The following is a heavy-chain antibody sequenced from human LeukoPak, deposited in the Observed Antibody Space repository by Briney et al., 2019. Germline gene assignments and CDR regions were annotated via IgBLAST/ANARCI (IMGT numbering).Heavy chain of an antibody. Sequence: GGSLRLSCAASGFTFSNYWMHWVRQAPGKGLEWVSSISSSGGSTYYADSVKGRFTISRDNAKNSLYLQMNSLRVEDTAVFYCASGSPAGDYWGQGTLVTVSS. D-gene: IGHD1-26*01. V-gene: IGHV3-21*01. CDR2: ISSSGGST. J-gene: IGHJ4*02. CDR3: ASGSPAGDY. CDR1: GFTFSNYW.